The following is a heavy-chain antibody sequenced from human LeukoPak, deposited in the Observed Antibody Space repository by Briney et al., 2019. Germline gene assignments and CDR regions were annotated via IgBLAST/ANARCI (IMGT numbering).Heavy chain of an antibody. CDR3: ARVGSSGYYYFDY. CDR1: GGSISSSSYY. D-gene: IGHD3-22*01. J-gene: IGHJ4*02. V-gene: IGHV4-61*05. CDR2: IYYSGST. Sequence: SETLSLTCTVSGGSISSSSYYWGWIRQPPGKGLEWIGYIYYSGSTNYNPSLKSRVTISVDTSKNQFSLKLSSVTAADTAVYYCARVGSSGYYYFDYWGQGTLVTVSS.